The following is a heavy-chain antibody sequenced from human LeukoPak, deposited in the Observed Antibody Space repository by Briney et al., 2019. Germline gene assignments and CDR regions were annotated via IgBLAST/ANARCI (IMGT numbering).Heavy chain of an antibody. CDR1: GFTFVGNA. CDR3: AKKYYYGSGTYIFYFDY. Sequence: PGGSLRLSCAASGFTFVGNAVTWVRQAPGKGLEWVSTISGSDDTYYADSVKGRFTISRDDSKSTLSLQMNSLRAEDTALYYCAKKYYYGSGTYIFYFDYWGQGTPVTVSS. J-gene: IGHJ4*02. CDR2: ISGSDDT. V-gene: IGHV3-23*01. D-gene: IGHD3-10*01.